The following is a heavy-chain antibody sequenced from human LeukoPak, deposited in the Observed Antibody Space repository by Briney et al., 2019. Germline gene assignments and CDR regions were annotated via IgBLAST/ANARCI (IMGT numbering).Heavy chain of an antibody. CDR3: ARDLWFGAGRVFDI. D-gene: IGHD3-10*01. CDR2: IYYSGST. J-gene: IGHJ3*02. CDR1: GGSISSYY. V-gene: IGHV4-59*12. Sequence: SETLSLTCTVSGGSISSYYWSWIRQPPGKGLEWIGYIYYSGSTNYNPSLKSRVTISVDTSKNQLSLKLSSVTAADTAVYYCARDLWFGAGRVFDIWGQGTMVTVSS.